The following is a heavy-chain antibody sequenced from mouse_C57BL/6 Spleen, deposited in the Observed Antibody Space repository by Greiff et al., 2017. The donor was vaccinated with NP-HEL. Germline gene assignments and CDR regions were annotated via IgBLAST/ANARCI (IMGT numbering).Heavy chain of an antibody. J-gene: IGHJ3*01. Sequence: QVQLKQPGAELVKPGASVKLSCEASGYTFTSYWMHWVKQRPGRGLEWIGRIDPNSGGTKYNEKFKSKATLTVDKPSSTAYMQLSSLTSEDAAVYYCARGTAQATAWFAYWGQGTLVTVSA. CDR2: IDPNSGGT. V-gene: IGHV1-72*01. D-gene: IGHD3-2*02. CDR1: GYTFTSYW. CDR3: ARGTAQATAWFAY.